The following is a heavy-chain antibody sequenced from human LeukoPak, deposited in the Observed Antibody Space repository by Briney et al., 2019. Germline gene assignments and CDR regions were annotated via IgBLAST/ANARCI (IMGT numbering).Heavy chain of an antibody. V-gene: IGHV3-30*04. D-gene: IGHD5-18*01. CDR3: AREYTAMAS. CDR2: ISYDGSNK. CDR1: GFTFSSYA. J-gene: IGHJ4*02. Sequence: GGSLRLSCAASGFTFSSYAMHWVRQAPGKGLEWVAVISYDGSNKYYADSVKGRFTISRDNSKNTLYLQMNSLRAEDTAVYYCAREYTAMASWGQGTLVTVSS.